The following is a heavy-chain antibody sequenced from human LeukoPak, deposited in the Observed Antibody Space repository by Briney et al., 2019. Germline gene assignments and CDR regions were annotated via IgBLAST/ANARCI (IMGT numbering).Heavy chain of an antibody. CDR3: ARGLHYYGSFDP. V-gene: IGHV3-23*01. CDR2: ISGSGGST. CDR1: GFTFSSYA. Sequence: GGSLRLSCAASGFTFSSYAMSWVRQAPGKGLEWVSAISGSGGSTYYADSVKGRFTISRDNSKNTLYLQMNSLRAEDTAVYYCARGLHYYGSFDPRGQGTLVTVSS. D-gene: IGHD3-10*01. J-gene: IGHJ5*02.